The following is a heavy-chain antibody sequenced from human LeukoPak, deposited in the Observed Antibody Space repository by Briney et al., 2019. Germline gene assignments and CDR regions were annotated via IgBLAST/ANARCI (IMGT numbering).Heavy chain of an antibody. CDR2: ISGSGGST. CDR1: GFTLRSSA. J-gene: IGHJ5*02. D-gene: IGHD6-13*01. Sequence: GGSLRLSCAASGFTLRSSAMSWVRQAPGKGLEGVSAISGSGGSTYYADSVKGRFTISRDNSKNTLYLQMNSLRAEDTAVYYCAKSGRNGIAHSFDHWGQGTLVTVSS. V-gene: IGHV3-23*01. CDR3: AKSGRNGIAHSFDH.